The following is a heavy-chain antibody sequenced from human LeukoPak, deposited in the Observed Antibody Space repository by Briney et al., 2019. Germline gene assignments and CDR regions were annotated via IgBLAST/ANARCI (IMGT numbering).Heavy chain of an antibody. Sequence: GGSLRLSCAASGFTFSSYAMSWVRQAPGKGLEWVSGISGSGGSTNYADSVKGRFTISRDNSKSTLYLQMNSLRAEDTAVYYCAKRRYSDYGDYYYMDVWGKGTTVTVSS. CDR1: GFTFSSYA. J-gene: IGHJ6*03. CDR3: AKRRYSDYGDYYYMDV. V-gene: IGHV3-23*01. CDR2: ISGSGGST. D-gene: IGHD5-12*01.